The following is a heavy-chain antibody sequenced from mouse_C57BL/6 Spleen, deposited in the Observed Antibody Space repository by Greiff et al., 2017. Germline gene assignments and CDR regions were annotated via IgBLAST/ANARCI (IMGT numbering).Heavy chain of an antibody. D-gene: IGHD1-1*01. CDR3: ARGSTVVAKDYFDY. V-gene: IGHV1-55*01. CDR1: GYTFTSYW. CDR2: IYPGSGST. Sequence: VKLQQPGAELVKPGASVKMSCKASGYTFTSYWITWVKQRPGQGLEWIGDIYPGSGSTNYNEKFKSKATLTVDTTASTAYMQLSSLTSEDSAVYYCARGSTVVAKDYFDYWGQGTTLTVSS. J-gene: IGHJ2*01.